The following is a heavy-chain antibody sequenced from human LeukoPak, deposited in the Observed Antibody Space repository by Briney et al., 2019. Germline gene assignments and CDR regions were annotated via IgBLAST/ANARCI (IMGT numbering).Heavy chain of an antibody. CDR2: ISGSGGST. CDR1: GFTFSSYA. V-gene: IGHV3-23*01. J-gene: IGHJ3*02. D-gene: IGHD2-15*01. CDR3: AGDIVVVVAATAGAFDI. Sequence: PGRSLRLSCAASGFTFSSYAMSWVRQAPGKGLEWVSAISGSGGSTYYADSVKGRFTISRDNSKNTLYLQMNSLRAEDTAVYYCAGDIVVVVAATAGAFDIWGQGTMVTVSS.